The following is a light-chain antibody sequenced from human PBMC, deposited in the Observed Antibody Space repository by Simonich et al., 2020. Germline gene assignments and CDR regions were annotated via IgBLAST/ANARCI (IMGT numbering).Light chain of an antibody. Sequence: QSALTQPASVSGSPGQSIPISCTGTSCDVGGYNYVSWYQQNPGKAPKLMIYDVSTRPSGVSNRFSGSKSGNTASLTISGLQAEDEADYYCSSYTSSSTLVFGGGTKLTVL. CDR3: SSYTSSSTLV. V-gene: IGLV2-14*03. J-gene: IGLJ3*02. CDR2: DVS. CDR1: SCDVGGYNY.